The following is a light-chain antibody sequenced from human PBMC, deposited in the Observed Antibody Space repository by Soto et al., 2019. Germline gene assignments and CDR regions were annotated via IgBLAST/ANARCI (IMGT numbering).Light chain of an antibody. CDR1: QSVSSY. J-gene: IGKJ2*01. CDR3: QHRSDWPRIT. CDR2: GAS. Sequence: EIVLTQSPATLSLSPGERATLSCRASQSVSSYLAWYQQKPGQAPRRLLFGASYRATGIPARFTGSGAGTEFTLTISSLEPEDFSVYFCQHRSDWPRITFGQGTKLEIK. V-gene: IGKV3-11*01.